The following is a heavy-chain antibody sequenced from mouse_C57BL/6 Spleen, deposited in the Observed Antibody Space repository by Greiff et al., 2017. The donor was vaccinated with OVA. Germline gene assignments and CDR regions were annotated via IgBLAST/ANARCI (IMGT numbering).Heavy chain of an antibody. D-gene: IGHD1-1*01. CDR3: ARPLFITTVVATDAMDY. J-gene: IGHJ4*01. V-gene: IGHV1-7*01. CDR1: GYTFTSYW. CDR2: INPSSGYT. Sequence: QVQLQQSGAELAKPGASVKLSCKASGYTFTSYWMHWVNQRPGQGLEWIGYINPSSGYTKYNQKFKDKATLTADKSSSTAYMQLSSLTYEDSAVYYCARPLFITTVVATDAMDYWGQGTSVTVSS.